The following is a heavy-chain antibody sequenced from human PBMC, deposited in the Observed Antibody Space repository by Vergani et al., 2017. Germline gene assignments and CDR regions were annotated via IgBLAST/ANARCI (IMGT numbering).Heavy chain of an antibody. J-gene: IGHJ4*02. V-gene: IGHV1-18*01. CDR1: GYTFTSYG. CDR3: ARDGYSSSWYY. D-gene: IGHD6-13*01. CDR2: ISAYNGNT. Sequence: QVQLVQSGAEVKKPGASVKFSCKASGYTFTSYGICRVRQAPGQGLGWMGWISAYNGNTNYAQKLQGVVTMTTDTATSTAYMELRGLXTDDTAVYYCARDGYSSSWYYWGQGTLVTVAS.